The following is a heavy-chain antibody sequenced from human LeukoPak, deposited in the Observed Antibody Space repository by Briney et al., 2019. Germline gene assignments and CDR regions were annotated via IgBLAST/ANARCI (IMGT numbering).Heavy chain of an antibody. V-gene: IGHV1-18*01. D-gene: IGHD2-2*01. CDR3: ARGGYCSSTGCYPILIFDY. CDR1: GYTFTSYG. J-gene: IGHJ4*02. Sequence: ASVKVSCKASGYTFTSYGISWVRQAPGQGLEWMGWIGAYNGNTNYAQKLQGRVTMTTDTSTSTAYMELRSLRSDDTAVYYCARGGYCSSTGCYPILIFDYWGQGTLVTVSS. CDR2: IGAYNGNT.